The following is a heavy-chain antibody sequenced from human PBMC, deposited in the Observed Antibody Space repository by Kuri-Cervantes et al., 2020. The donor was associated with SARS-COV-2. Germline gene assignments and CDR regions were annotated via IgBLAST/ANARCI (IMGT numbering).Heavy chain of an antibody. CDR3: ARDNWNYPSHDAFDI. Sequence: ASVKVSCKAPGYTFTGYYMHWVRQAPGQGLEWMGWINPNSGGTNYAQKFQGRVTMTRDTSISTAYMELSRLRSDDTAVYYCARDNWNYPSHDAFDIWGQGTMVTVSS. CDR2: INPNSGGT. CDR1: GYTFTGYY. J-gene: IGHJ3*02. D-gene: IGHD1-7*01. V-gene: IGHV1-2*02.